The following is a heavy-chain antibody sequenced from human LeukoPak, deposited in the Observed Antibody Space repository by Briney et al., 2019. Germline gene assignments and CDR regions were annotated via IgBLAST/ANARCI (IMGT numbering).Heavy chain of an antibody. CDR1: GFTFSSYA. CDR2: ISDSGDKL. D-gene: IGHD3-10*01. Sequence: GGSLRLSCAAYGFTFSSYAMSWVRQAPGKGLEWVSAISDSGDKLYYADSVKGRFTISRDNSKNTLYLQMNSLRAEDTAVYYCAPHYSGSRVYKTALDYWGQETLVTVSS. CDR3: APHYSGSRVYKTALDY. J-gene: IGHJ4*02. V-gene: IGHV3-23*01.